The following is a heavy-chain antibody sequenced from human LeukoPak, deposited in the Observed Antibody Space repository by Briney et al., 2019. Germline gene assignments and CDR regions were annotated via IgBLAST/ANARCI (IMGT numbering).Heavy chain of an antibody. CDR2: INHSGST. D-gene: IGHD5-24*01. CDR3: ARGPPGEMATINPFDY. V-gene: IGHV4-34*01. CDR1: GGSFSGYY. Sequence: WETLSLTCAVYGGSFSGYYWSWIRQPPGKGLEWTGQINHSGSTNYNPSLKSRVTISVDTSKNQFSLKLSSVTAADTAVYYCARGPPGEMATINPFDYWGQGTLVTVSS. J-gene: IGHJ4*02.